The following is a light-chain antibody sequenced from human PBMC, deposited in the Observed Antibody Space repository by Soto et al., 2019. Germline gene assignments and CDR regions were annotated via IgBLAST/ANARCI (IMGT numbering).Light chain of an antibody. J-gene: IGKJ4*01. Sequence: ETVLTQSPATLSLSPGERATLSCRASQSVNGNLALYQHKPGQAPRLLVYDVSNRATGIPARFSGSGSGTDFTLTISSLEPEDFAVYYCQQGGNWPLTFGGGTKWIS. CDR2: DVS. V-gene: IGKV3-11*01. CDR1: QSVNGN. CDR3: QQGGNWPLT.